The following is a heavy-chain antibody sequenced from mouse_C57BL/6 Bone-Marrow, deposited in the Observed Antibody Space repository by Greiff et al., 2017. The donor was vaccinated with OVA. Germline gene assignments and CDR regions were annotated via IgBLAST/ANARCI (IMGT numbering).Heavy chain of an antibody. CDR2: IHPNSGST. CDR1: GYTFTSYW. CDR3: ASLTGTGY. J-gene: IGHJ2*01. D-gene: IGHD4-1*01. Sequence: VQLQQSGAELVRPGASVTLSCKASGYTFTSYWMHWVKQRPGQGLEWIGMIHPNSGSTNYNEKFKSKATLTVDKSSSTAYMQLSSLTSEDSAVYYCASLTGTGYWGQGTTLTVSS. V-gene: IGHV1-64*01.